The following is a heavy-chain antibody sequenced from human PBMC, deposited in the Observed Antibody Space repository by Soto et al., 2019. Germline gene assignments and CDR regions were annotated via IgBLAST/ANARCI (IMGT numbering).Heavy chain of an antibody. J-gene: IGHJ6*02. CDR3: ARGQNYGDYGYYYYYYGMDV. CDR1: GGSISNYY. CDR2: IYYSGST. D-gene: IGHD4-17*01. Sequence: SETLSLTCTVSGGSISNYYWSWIRQPPGKGLEWIAYIYYSGSTNYNPSLKSRVTISVDTSKNQFSLKLSSVTAADTAVYYCARGQNYGDYGYYYYYYGMDVWGQGTTVTVSS. V-gene: IGHV4-59*01.